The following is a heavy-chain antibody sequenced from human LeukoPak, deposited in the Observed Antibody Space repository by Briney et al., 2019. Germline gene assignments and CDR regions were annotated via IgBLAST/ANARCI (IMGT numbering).Heavy chain of an antibody. J-gene: IGHJ6*03. CDR1: GYSISNGYY. CDR2: LYHSDSA. CDR3: ARQHDSYYYYYIDV. V-gene: IGHV4-38-2*01. Sequence: SETLSLTCAVSGYSISNGYYWVWIRQPPGRGLEWIGSLYHSDSAYYNTSLRSRVSMSVDASKNQFSLTLSFVTAADTTVYYCARQHDSYYYYYIDVWGSGTTVTVSS.